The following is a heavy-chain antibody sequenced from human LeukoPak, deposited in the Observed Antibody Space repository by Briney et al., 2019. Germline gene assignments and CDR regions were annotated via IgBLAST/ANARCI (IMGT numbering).Heavy chain of an antibody. CDR3: AKWFGTSYYYGMDV. CDR1: GGTFSSYA. Sequence: RASVKVSCKASGGTFSSYAISWVRQAPGQGLEWMGGIIPIFGTANYAQKFQGRVTITADESTSTAYMELSSLRSEDTAVYYCAKWFGTSYYYGMDVWGRGTTVTVSS. CDR2: IIPIFGTA. V-gene: IGHV1-69*13. J-gene: IGHJ6*02. D-gene: IGHD3-10*01.